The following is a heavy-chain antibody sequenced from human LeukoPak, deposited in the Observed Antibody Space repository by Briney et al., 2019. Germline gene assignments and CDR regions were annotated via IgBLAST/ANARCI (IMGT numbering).Heavy chain of an antibody. D-gene: IGHD6-19*01. J-gene: IGHJ5*02. Sequence: PSETLSLTCTVSGGSISSSSYYWGWIRQPPGKGLEWIGSIYYSGSTYYNPSLKSRVTISVDTSKNQFSLKLSSVTAADTAVYYCARHRHSSGQRSGFDPWGQGTLVTVSS. CDR3: ARHRHSSGQRSGFDP. CDR1: GGSISSSSYY. CDR2: IYYSGST. V-gene: IGHV4-39*01.